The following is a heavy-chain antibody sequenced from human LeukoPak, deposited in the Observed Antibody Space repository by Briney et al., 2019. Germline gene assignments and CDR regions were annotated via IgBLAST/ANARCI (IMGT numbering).Heavy chain of an antibody. Sequence: GGSLRLSCAASGFTFSSYAMSWVRQAPGKGLEWVAGISAGGGSTYYADSVKGRFTISRDNSKNMLYLQLNSLRAEDSAVYYCAKGDPPTYYDILTGQDYWGQGTLVTVSS. CDR3: AKGDPPTYYDILTGQDY. D-gene: IGHD3-9*01. CDR1: GFTFSSYA. CDR2: ISAGGGST. V-gene: IGHV3-23*01. J-gene: IGHJ4*02.